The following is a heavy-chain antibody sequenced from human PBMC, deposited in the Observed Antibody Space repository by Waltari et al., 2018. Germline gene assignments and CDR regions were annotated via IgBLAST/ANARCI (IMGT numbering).Heavy chain of an antibody. D-gene: IGHD3-22*01. Sequence: QVQLMESGGGLVKPGGSLRLSCAASGFTFTDYYMSWIRQAPGKVLEWISYITSSGGYTDYADSMEGRFTISRDNAKNSLYLMVNNLSAEDTAIYYCARSNVAHYFDNSAFDYWGQGALVTVSS. CDR3: ARSNVAHYFDNSAFDY. J-gene: IGHJ4*02. CDR2: ITSSGGYT. V-gene: IGHV3-11*06. CDR1: GFTFTDYY.